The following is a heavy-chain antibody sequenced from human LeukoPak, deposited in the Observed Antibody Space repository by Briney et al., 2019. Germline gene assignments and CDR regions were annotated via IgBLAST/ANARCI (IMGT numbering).Heavy chain of an antibody. CDR3: ASRMGGTGGYYGY. CDR1: GYTFTGYY. J-gene: IGHJ4*02. D-gene: IGHD1-26*01. CDR2: INPNSGGT. Sequence: GASVKVSCKASGYTFTGYYMHWVRQAPGQGLEWMGWINPNSGGTNYAQKFQGRVTMTRDTSISTAYMELSRLRSDDTAVYYCASRMGGTGGYYGYWGQGTLVTVSS. V-gene: IGHV1-2*02.